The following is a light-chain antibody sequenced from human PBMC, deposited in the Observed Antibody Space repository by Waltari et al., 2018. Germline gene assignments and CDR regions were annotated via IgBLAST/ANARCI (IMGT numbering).Light chain of an antibody. V-gene: IGLV2-14*01. CDR1: SSDVGGYNY. Sequence: QSALTQPASVSGSPGQSITISCTGTSSDVGGYNYVSWYQQHPGKAPKLMIYDVSNRPSGVSNRFSGSKSGNTVSLTISGLQAEDEADYYCISYTHSNTQVFGGGTKLTVL. CDR2: DVS. J-gene: IGLJ3*02. CDR3: ISYTHSNTQV.